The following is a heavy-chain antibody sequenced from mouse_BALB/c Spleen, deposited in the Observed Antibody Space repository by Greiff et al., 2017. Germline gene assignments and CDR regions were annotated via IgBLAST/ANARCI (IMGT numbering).Heavy chain of an antibody. D-gene: IGHD2-10*02. CDR2: INPSTGYT. CDR1: GYAFSSYW. V-gene: IGHV1-4*01. CDR3: ARKYGNYYYAMDY. J-gene: IGHJ4*01. Sequence: VQLQESGAELVRPGSSVKISCKASGYAFSSYWMNWVKQRPGQGLEWIGYINPSTGYTEYNQKFKDKATLTADKSSSTAYMQLSSLTSEDSAVYYCARKYGNYYYAMDYWGQGTSVTVSS.